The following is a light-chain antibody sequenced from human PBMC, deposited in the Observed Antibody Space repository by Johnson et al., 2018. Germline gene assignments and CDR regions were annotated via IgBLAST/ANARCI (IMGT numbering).Light chain of an antibody. J-gene: IGLJ1*01. CDR2: KIN. CDR3: GTWDSSLSAGNV. V-gene: IGLV1-51*02. Sequence: QSVLTQPPSVSAAPGQKVTISCSGSSSNIGNNYVSWYQQLQETPPNPLIYKINKRPSGFPDRFSGPNSGPSAPLGFPGLQTGTGADYYCGTWDSSLSAGNVFGTVTKVTVL. CDR1: SSNIGNNY.